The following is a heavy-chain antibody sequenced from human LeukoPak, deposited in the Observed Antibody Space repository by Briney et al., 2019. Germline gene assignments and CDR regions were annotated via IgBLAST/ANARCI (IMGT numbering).Heavy chain of an antibody. V-gene: IGHV3-43D*03. J-gene: IGHJ4*02. CDR3: AKDFYDSSGLIDY. CDR2: ISLDGGST. Sequence: GGSLRLSCAASGFTFDDYAMHWVRQAPGKGLEWVSLISLDGGSTYYADSVKGRFTISRDNSKNSLYLQMNSLRAEDTALYYCAKDFYDSSGLIDYWGQGTLVTVSS. CDR1: GFTFDDYA. D-gene: IGHD3-22*01.